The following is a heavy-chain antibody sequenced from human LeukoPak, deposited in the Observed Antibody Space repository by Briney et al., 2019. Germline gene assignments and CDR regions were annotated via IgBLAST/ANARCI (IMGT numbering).Heavy chain of an antibody. CDR3: ARGVLVVVTAMTWFDP. Sequence: ASVKVSCKASGYTFTSYGISWVRQAPGQGLEWMGWISAYNGNTNYAQKFQGRVTITADESTSTAYMELSSLRSEDTAVYYCARGVLVVVTAMTWFDPWGQGTLVTVSS. CDR1: GYTFTSYG. J-gene: IGHJ5*02. V-gene: IGHV1-18*01. D-gene: IGHD2-21*02. CDR2: ISAYNGNT.